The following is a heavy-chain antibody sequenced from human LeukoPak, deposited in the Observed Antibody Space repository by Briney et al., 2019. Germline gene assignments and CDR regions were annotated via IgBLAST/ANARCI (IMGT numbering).Heavy chain of an antibody. CDR1: GYSFTSYW. CDR3: ARPHYSSSWYSYDY. V-gene: IGHV5-51*01. D-gene: IGHD6-13*01. Sequence: GESLKISCKGSGYSFTSYWIGWVRQMPGKGLAWMGIIYPGDSDTRYSPSFQGQVTISADKSISTAYLQWSSLKASDTAMYYSARPHYSSSWYSYDYWGQGTLVTVSS. CDR2: IYPGDSDT. J-gene: IGHJ4*02.